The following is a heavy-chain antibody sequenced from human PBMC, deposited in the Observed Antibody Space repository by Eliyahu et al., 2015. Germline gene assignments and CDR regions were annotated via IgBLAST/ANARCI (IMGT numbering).Heavy chain of an antibody. CDR3: ARGPVGDYEYYMDV. CDR1: GGSFSGYX. V-gene: IGHV4-34*01. D-gene: IGHD4-17*01. CDR2: INHSGST. Sequence: QVQLQQWGAGLLKPSETLSLXXAVYGGSFSGYXWSWIRQPPGKGLEWIGEINHSGSTNYNPSLKSRVTISVDTSKNQFSLKLSSVTAADTAVYYCARGPVGDYEYYMDVWGKGTTVTVSS. J-gene: IGHJ6*03.